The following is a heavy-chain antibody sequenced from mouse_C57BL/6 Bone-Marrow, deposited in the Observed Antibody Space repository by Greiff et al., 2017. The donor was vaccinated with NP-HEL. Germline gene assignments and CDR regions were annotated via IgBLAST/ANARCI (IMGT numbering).Heavy chain of an antibody. Sequence: QVQLKESGAELVKPGASVKLSCKASGYTFTNYWMHWVKQRPGRGLEWIGRIDPTSGGTKYNEKFKSKATLTVDKPSSTAYMQLSSLTSEDSAVYYWARDYDGGGHFDYGGQGTTLTVSS. V-gene: IGHV1-72*01. CDR3: ARDYDGGGHFDY. J-gene: IGHJ2*01. CDR2: IDPTSGGT. CDR1: GYTFTNYW. D-gene: IGHD2-4*01.